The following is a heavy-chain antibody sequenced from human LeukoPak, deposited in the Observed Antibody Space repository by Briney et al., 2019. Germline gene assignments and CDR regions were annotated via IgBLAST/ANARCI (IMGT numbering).Heavy chain of an antibody. D-gene: IGHD6-19*01. CDR3: ARDLVVAGIAVAGLGY. Sequence: GGSLRLSCAASGFTFSSYSMNWVRQAPGKGLEWVSSISSSSSYIYYADSAKGRFTISRDNAKNSLYLQMNSLRAEDTAVYYCARDLVVAGIAVAGLGYWGQGTLVTVSS. CDR2: ISSSSSYI. CDR1: GFTFSSYS. V-gene: IGHV3-21*01. J-gene: IGHJ4*02.